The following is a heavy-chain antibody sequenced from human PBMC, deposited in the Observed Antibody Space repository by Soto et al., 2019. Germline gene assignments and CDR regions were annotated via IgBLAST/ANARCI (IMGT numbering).Heavy chain of an antibody. Sequence: SGGSLRLSXSASGFIFSESTIYWVRQVPGKGLEAISAVSTSGRSTYYADSVKDRFTISRDNSKNTLFLQMGSLRPEDTAIYYCVKQAHGLDGVAFDYWGQGTQVT. CDR3: VKQAHGLDGVAFDY. CDR2: VSTSGRST. J-gene: IGHJ4*02. D-gene: IGHD2-15*01. CDR1: GFIFSEST. V-gene: IGHV3-64D*06.